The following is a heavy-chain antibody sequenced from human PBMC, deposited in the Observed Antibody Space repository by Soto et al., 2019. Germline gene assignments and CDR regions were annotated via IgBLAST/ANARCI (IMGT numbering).Heavy chain of an antibody. V-gene: IGHV3-30*03. D-gene: IGHD5-18*01. CDR3: VSDRGYGHASVPYS. J-gene: IGHJ4*02. Sequence: ESGGGVVQPGRSLRLSCAASVFTFTSYGMHWVRQAPGTRLEWVAVISYDGGLQHYADSVKGRFTIARDNSKNMVLLQMNSLRAADTAVYYCVSDRGYGHASVPYSWGQGTLVSVSS. CDR2: ISYDGGLQ. CDR1: VFTFTSYG.